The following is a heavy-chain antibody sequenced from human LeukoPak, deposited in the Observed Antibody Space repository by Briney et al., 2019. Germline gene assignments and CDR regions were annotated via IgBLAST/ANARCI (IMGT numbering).Heavy chain of an antibody. V-gene: IGHV4-34*01. CDR3: ARYRRYCSGGSCFDC. J-gene: IGHJ4*02. CDR1: GGSFSGYY. CDR2: INHSGST. D-gene: IGHD2-15*01. Sequence: KPSETLSLTCAVYGGSFSGYYWSWIRQPPGKGLEWIGEINHSGSTNYNPSLKSRVTISVDTSKNQFSLKLSSVTAADTAVYYCARYRRYCSGGSCFDCWGQGTLVTVSS.